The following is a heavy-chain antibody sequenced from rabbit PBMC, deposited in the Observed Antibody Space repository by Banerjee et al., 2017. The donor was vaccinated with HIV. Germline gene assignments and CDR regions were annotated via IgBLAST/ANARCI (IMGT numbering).Heavy chain of an antibody. Sequence: QQQLEESGGGLVKPGGTLTLTCKASGIDFSSVYYMYWVRQAPGKGLEWIASIDVGDNTYYASWVNGRFTISKTSSTTVTLQVTSLTAADTATYFCARDLAGVIGWNFDLWGQGTLVTVS. CDR1: GIDFSSVYY. V-gene: IGHV1S45*01. J-gene: IGHJ4*01. D-gene: IGHD4-1*01. CDR2: IDVGDNT. CDR3: ARDLAGVIGWNFDL.